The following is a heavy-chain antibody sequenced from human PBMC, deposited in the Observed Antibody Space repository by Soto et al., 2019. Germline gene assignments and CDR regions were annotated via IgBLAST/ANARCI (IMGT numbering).Heavy chain of an antibody. D-gene: IGHD3-10*01. Sequence: PSETLSLTCTVSGGSISSHYWSWIRQPPGKGLEWIGYIYYGGSTNYNPSIKSRVTISVDTSKNQFSMKLSSVTAADTAVYYCARGGGSGSRLNWFDPWGQGTLVTVSS. CDR2: IYYGGST. CDR3: ARGGGSGSRLNWFDP. V-gene: IGHV4-59*11. J-gene: IGHJ5*02. CDR1: GGSISSHY.